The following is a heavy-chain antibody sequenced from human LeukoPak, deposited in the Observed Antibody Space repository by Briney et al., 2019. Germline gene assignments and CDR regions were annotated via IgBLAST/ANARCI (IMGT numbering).Heavy chain of an antibody. Sequence: GGSLRLSCVVSGFGFSDSYMTWIRQTPGKGLEWLAHISGSGSDIYYADSVKGRFTISRDNAKNSLYLQMNSLRPDDTALYYCSTDPRLLIYWGHGTLATVSS. D-gene: IGHD2-8*01. V-gene: IGHV3-11*01. CDR1: GFGFSDSY. CDR3: STDPRLLIY. J-gene: IGHJ4*01. CDR2: ISGSGSDI.